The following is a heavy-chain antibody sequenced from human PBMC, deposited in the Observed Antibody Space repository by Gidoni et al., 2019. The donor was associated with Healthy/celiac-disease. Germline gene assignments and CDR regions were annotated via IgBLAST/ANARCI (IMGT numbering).Heavy chain of an antibody. J-gene: IGHJ6*02. D-gene: IGHD6-6*01. Sequence: QVQLQQWGAGLLKPSETVSLTCAVYGGAFSGYDRSWIRQPPGKGLEWIGEINHSGSTNYNPSLKSRVTISVDTSKNQFSLKLSSVTAADTAVYYCARWGGIAARPYYYYYGMDVWGQGTTVTVSS. CDR2: INHSGST. CDR3: ARWGGIAARPYYYYYGMDV. V-gene: IGHV4-34*01. CDR1: GGAFSGYD.